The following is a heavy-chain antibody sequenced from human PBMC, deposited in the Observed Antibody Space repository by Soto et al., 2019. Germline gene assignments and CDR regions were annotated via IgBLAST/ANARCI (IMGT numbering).Heavy chain of an antibody. CDR1: GFTFSNAW. J-gene: IGHJ4*02. Sequence: EVQLVDSGGGLVTPGGSLRLSCAASGFTFSNAWMKWVRQAPGEGLEWVGRIRTQTEGGTTDYAAPVKGRFTISRDDAKNTLYLQMTSLKTEDTAVYYCTTDGSSEDGPSDYWGQGALVTVSS. D-gene: IGHD3-10*01. CDR3: TTDGSSEDGPSDY. V-gene: IGHV3-15*07. CDR2: IRTQTEGGTT.